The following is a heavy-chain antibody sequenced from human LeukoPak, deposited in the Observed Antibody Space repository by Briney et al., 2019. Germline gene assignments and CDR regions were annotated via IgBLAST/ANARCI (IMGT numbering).Heavy chain of an antibody. CDR2: IRYDGSNK. Sequence: GGSLRLSCAASGFTFSSYGMHWVRQAPGKGLEWVAFIRYDGSNKYYADSVKGRFTISRDNSKNTLCLQMNSLRAEDTAVYYCAKDGSRSISSSWYRYYFDYWGQGTLVTVSS. CDR3: AKDGSRSISSSWYRYYFDY. D-gene: IGHD6-13*01. CDR1: GFTFSSYG. J-gene: IGHJ4*02. V-gene: IGHV3-30*02.